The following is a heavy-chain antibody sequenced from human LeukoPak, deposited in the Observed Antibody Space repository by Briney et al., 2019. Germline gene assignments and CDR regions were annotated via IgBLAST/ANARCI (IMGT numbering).Heavy chain of an antibody. Sequence: GGSLRLCCAASGFTFSSYGMHWVRQAPGKGLEWVAVISYDGSNKYYADSVKGRFTISRDNSKNTLYLQMNSLRAEDTAVYYCAKDRVNLVVVPAALDYWGQGTLVTVSS. CDR3: AKDRVNLVVVPAALDY. CDR1: GFTFSSYG. CDR2: ISYDGSNK. D-gene: IGHD2-2*01. J-gene: IGHJ4*02. V-gene: IGHV3-30*18.